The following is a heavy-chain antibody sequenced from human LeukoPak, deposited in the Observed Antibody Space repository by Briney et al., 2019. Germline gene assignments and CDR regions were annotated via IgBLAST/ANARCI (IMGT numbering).Heavy chain of an antibody. D-gene: IGHD5-12*01. J-gene: IGHJ3*02. CDR3: ARDMVGYDDAFDI. Sequence: SETLSLTCTVSGGSISSSNYYWGWIRQPPGKGLEWIGSIHYSGSTYYNPSLKSRVTISVDTSKNQFSLRLSSVTAADTAVYYCARDMVGYDDAFDIWGQGTMVTVSS. V-gene: IGHV4-39*07. CDR2: IHYSGST. CDR1: GGSISSSNYY.